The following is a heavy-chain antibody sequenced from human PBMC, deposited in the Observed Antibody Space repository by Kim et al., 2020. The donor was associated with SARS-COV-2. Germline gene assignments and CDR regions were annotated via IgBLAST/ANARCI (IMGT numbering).Heavy chain of an antibody. Sequence: AETLSLTCTVSGASISSYYWSWIRQPPGKGLDGMGYTYYSGTTTYNPPLKSQFTISVDTPKNKSSRNLTPVPAPATAGHYCAGHLPPLILDGRDNVAFG. CDR3: AGHLPPLILDGRDNVAFG. CDR1: GASISSYY. CDR2: TYYSGTT. V-gene: IGHV4-59*08. D-gene: IGHD2-21*01. J-gene: IGHJ3*02.